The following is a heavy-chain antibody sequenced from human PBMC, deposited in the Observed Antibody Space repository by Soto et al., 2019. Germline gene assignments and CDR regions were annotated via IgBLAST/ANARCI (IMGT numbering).Heavy chain of an antibody. Sequence: PGGPLRLSGPASGLPHNNFAMMRSRQAPGKGLECVAGIYGSGGGIQYADSVKGRFTISRDNSRSTVYLQITDLRADDTALYYCAKDALYNDGLWLMDHWGQGTQVPVSS. CDR1: GLPHNNFA. CDR2: IYGSGGGI. V-gene: IGHV3-23*05. CDR3: AKDALYNDGLWLMDH. J-gene: IGHJ4*02. D-gene: IGHD2-21*01.